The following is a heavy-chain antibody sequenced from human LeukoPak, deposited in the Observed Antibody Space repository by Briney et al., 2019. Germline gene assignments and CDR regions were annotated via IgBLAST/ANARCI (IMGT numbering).Heavy chain of an antibody. Sequence: GGSLRLPCAASGFTFRSYSMNWVPQAPGEGLEGVSSISSSSSSISYADSVKGRFTISRDNAKNSLYLQMNSLRAEDTAVYYCARDYSYSGYDPIDYWGQGTLVTVSS. J-gene: IGHJ4*02. CDR3: ARDYSYSGYDPIDY. V-gene: IGHV3-21*01. CDR2: ISSSSSSI. D-gene: IGHD5-12*01. CDR1: GFTFRSYS.